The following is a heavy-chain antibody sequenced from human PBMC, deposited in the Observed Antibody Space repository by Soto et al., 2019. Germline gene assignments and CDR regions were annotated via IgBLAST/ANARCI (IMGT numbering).Heavy chain of an antibody. V-gene: IGHV4-34*01. J-gene: IGHJ4*02. D-gene: IGHD6-19*01. CDR1: GGSFSGYY. Sequence: QVQLQQWGAGLLKPSETLSLTCAVYGGSFSGYYWCWIRQPSGKGLEWIGEINHSGSTNYNPSLKSRVTISVDTSKNQFSLKLSSVTAADTAVYYCASGVAVAGNLRPLDYWGQGTLGTVSS. CDR2: INHSGST. CDR3: ASGVAVAGNLRPLDY.